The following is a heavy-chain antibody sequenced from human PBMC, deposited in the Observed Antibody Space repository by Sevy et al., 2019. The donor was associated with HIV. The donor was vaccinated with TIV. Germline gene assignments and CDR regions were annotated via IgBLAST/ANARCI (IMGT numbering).Heavy chain of an antibody. Sequence: GGSLRLSCAASGFTFSDYYMSWIRQAPGKGLEWISYISGLTNYINYADSVKGRFTISRDNAKNSLYLQMNSLRVEDTAVYYCARDAWERRYSSGHNWFDPWGQGTLVTVSS. J-gene: IGHJ5*02. CDR1: GFTFSDYY. D-gene: IGHD3-22*01. CDR2: ISGLTNYI. V-gene: IGHV3-11*06. CDR3: ARDAWERRYSSGHNWFDP.